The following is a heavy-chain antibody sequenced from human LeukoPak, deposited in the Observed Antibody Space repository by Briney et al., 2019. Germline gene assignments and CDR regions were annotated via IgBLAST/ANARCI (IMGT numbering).Heavy chain of an antibody. D-gene: IGHD6-19*01. J-gene: IGHJ5*02. CDR1: GGSFSGYY. Sequence: SETLSLTCAVYGGSFSGYYWSWIRQPPGKGLEWIGEINHSGSTNYNPSLKSRVTISVDTSKNQFSLKLSSVTAADTAAYYCARGGSSGWHGRLYNWFDPWGQGTLVTVSS. V-gene: IGHV4-34*01. CDR2: INHSGST. CDR3: ARGGSSGWHGRLYNWFDP.